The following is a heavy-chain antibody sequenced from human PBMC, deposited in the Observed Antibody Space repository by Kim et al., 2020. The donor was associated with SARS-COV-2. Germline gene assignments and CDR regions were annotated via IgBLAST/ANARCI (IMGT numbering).Heavy chain of an antibody. V-gene: IGHV1-18*01. Sequence: ASVKVSCKASGYTFSNYGISGVRQAPGQGLEWMGWINTDAGDTQLAQKFQGRGTLTKYTSTSTAYMELRSLRPDDTAIYYWARDGSGRGIDNWGQGTLGT. D-gene: IGHD1-1*01. CDR3: ARDGSGRGIDN. CDR2: INTDAGDT. J-gene: IGHJ4*02. CDR1: GYTFSNYG.